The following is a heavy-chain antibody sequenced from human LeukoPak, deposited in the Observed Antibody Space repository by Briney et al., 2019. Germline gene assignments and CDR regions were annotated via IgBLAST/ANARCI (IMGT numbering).Heavy chain of an antibody. D-gene: IGHD2-2*01. CDR3: ARGAPLGYCSSTSCLKNDAFDI. CDR1: GGSISSYY. J-gene: IGHJ3*02. CDR2: IYYSGST. Sequence: KTSETLSLTCTVSGGSISSYYWSWIRQPPGKGLEWIGYIYYSGSTNYNPSLKSRVTISVDTSKNQFSLKLSSVTAADTAVYYCARGAPLGYCSSTSCLKNDAFDIWGQGTMVTVSS. V-gene: IGHV4-59*01.